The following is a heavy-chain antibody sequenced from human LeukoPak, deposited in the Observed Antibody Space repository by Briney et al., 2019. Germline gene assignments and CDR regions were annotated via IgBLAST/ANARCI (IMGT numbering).Heavy chain of an antibody. D-gene: IGHD6-13*01. V-gene: IGHV5-51*01. CDR2: IYPGDAHT. CDR3: ATEGRNTGVAPAY. J-gene: IGHJ4*02. Sequence: GKSLKISCKTSGYSFASYWIGWVRQMPGEGLEWMGVIYPGDAHTTYSSSFQGQVTISADKSISTAYLQWSSLKASDTAMYYCATEGRNTGVAPAYWGQGTLVTVSS. CDR1: GYSFASYW.